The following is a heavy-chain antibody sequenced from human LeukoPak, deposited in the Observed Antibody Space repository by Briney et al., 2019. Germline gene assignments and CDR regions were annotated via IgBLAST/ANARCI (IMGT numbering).Heavy chain of an antibody. J-gene: IGHJ4*02. D-gene: IGHD3-22*01. CDR3: ARPADYYDASAYGY. V-gene: IGHV3-30*04. Sequence: AGGSLRLSCAASGFIFNSYAMHWVRQAPGKGLEWVTVIAYDGINKYYADSVKGRFTISRDNSKNTLYLQMNGLRPDDTAVYYCARPADYYDASAYGYWGQGILVTVSS. CDR1: GFIFNSYA. CDR2: IAYDGINK.